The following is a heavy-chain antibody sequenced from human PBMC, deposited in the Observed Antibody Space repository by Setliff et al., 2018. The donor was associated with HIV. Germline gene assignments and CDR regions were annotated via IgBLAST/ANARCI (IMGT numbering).Heavy chain of an antibody. V-gene: IGHV1-2*02. Sequence: ASVKVSCKASGYIFTDYYFHWVRQAPGQGLEWMGWINPKFGGTLYAQKFKGRVVMTRDMSTSTVYMELTSLTPDDTALYYCARDLSTHWSGYSLGYWGQGTLVTVSS. CDR2: INPKFGGT. CDR3: ARDLSTHWSGYSLGY. CDR1: GYIFTDYY. D-gene: IGHD3-3*01. J-gene: IGHJ4*02.